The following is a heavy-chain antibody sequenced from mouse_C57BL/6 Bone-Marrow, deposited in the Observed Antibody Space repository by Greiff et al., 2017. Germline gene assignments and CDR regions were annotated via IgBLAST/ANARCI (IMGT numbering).Heavy chain of an antibody. D-gene: IGHD1-1*01. Sequence: VQLQQSGPVLVKPGASVQMSCKASGYTFTDYYMNWVKQSHGKSLEWIGVINPYNGGTSYNQKFKGKATLTVDKSSSTAYMELNSLTSEDSAVYYCAKYYGSSYVGWFAYWGQGTLVTVSA. CDR2: INPYNGGT. V-gene: IGHV1-19*01. CDR3: AKYYGSSYVGWFAY. J-gene: IGHJ3*01. CDR1: GYTFTDYY.